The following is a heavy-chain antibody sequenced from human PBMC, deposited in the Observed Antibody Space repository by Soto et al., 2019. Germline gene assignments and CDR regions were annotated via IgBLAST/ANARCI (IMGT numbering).Heavy chain of an antibody. CDR1: GFTFSNAW. J-gene: IGHJ4*02. CDR3: TTGEVDYYNSSGHNY. D-gene: IGHD3-22*01. V-gene: IGHV3-15*01. CDR2: IKSKTDGGTT. Sequence: PGGSLRLSCAASGFTFSNAWMSWVRQAPGKGLEWVGRIKSKTDGGTTDYAAPVKGRFTISRDDSKNTLYLQMNSLKTEDTAVYYCTTGEVDYYNSSGHNYWGQGTLVTVSS.